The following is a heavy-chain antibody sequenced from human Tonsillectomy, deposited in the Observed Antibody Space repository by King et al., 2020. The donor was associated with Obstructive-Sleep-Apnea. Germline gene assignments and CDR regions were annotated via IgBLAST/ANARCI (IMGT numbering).Heavy chain of an antibody. V-gene: IGHV3-23*04. J-gene: IGHJ4*02. D-gene: IGHD3-22*01. CDR3: VKDSDYNSGGYNHPEY. Sequence: QLVESGGGLVQPGGSLRLSCAASGFSFSRYALTWVRLAPGKGLQWVSSISGSGGSTYCTDSVKGRFTISRDNSKNTLYLQMSSLRVEETAMYHCVKDSDYNSGGYNHPEYWGQGTLVTVSS. CDR2: ISGSGGST. CDR1: GFSFSRYA.